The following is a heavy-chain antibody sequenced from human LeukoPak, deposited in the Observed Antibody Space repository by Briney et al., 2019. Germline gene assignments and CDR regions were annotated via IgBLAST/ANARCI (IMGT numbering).Heavy chain of an antibody. CDR3: AREGREVYYYYGMDV. D-gene: IGHD1-26*01. V-gene: IGHV4-39*07. CDR2: IYYSGST. CDR1: GGSISSSSYY. J-gene: IGHJ6*02. Sequence: PSETLSLTCTVSGGSISSSSYYWGWIRQPPGKGLEWIGSIYYSGSTYYNPSLKSRVTISVDTSKNQFSLKLGSVTAADTAVYYCAREGREVYYYYGMDVWGQGTTVTVSS.